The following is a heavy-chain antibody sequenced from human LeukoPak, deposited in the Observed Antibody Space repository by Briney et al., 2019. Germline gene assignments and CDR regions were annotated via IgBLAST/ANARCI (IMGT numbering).Heavy chain of an antibody. J-gene: IGHJ2*01. CDR2: TSGSGGST. D-gene: IGHD3-9*01. CDR1: GFTFSSYA. CDR3: AKDTPPDYDILTGYYWYFDL. V-gene: IGHV3-23*01. Sequence: GASLRLSCAASGFTFSSYAMSWVRQAPGKGLEWVSATSGSGGSTYYADSVKGRFTISRDNSKNTLYLQMNSLRAEDTAVYYCAKDTPPDYDILTGYYWYFDLWGRGTLVTVSS.